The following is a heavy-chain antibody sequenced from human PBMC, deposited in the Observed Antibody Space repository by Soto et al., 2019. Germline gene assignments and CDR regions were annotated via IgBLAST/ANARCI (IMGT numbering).Heavy chain of an antibody. CDR3: ARDPDYYGSGSRKESKWFDP. CDR2: INPNSGGT. D-gene: IGHD3-10*01. V-gene: IGHV1-2*02. Sequence: ASVKVSCKASGYTFTGYYMHWVRQAPGQGLEWMGWINPNSGGTNYAQKFQGRVTMTRDTSISTAYMELSRLRSDDTAVYYCARDPDYYGSGSRKESKWFDPWGQGTLVTVSS. J-gene: IGHJ5*02. CDR1: GYTFTGYY.